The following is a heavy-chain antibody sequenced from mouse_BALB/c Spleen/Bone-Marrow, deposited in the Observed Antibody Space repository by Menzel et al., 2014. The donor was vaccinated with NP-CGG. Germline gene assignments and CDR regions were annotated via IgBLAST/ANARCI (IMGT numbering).Heavy chain of an antibody. D-gene: IGHD2-4*01. J-gene: IGHJ3*01. Sequence: QVQLQQSGPGLVAPSQSLSITCTVSGFSLTSYGVHWVRQPPGKGLEWLGVIWAGGSTNYNSALMSRLSISKDNSKSQVFLKMNSLQTDDTAMYYCASTIYYDYPLFAYWGQGTLVTVSA. V-gene: IGHV2-9*02. CDR2: IWAGGST. CDR1: GFSLTSYG. CDR3: ASTIYYDYPLFAY.